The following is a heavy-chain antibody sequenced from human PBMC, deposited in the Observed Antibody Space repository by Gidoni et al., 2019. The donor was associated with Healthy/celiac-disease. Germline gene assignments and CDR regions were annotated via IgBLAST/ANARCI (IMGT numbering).Heavy chain of an antibody. Sequence: EVQLVESGGGLVQPGGSLRLSCAASGFTFSSYDMHWVRQATGKGLEWVSAIGTAGDTYYPGSVKGRFTISRENAKNSLYLQMNSLRAGDTAVYYCASCLRFLEWLVNRRDYWGQGTLVTVSS. CDR3: ASCLRFLEWLVNRRDY. V-gene: IGHV3-13*01. J-gene: IGHJ4*02. CDR2: IGTAGDT. D-gene: IGHD3-3*01. CDR1: GFTFSSYD.